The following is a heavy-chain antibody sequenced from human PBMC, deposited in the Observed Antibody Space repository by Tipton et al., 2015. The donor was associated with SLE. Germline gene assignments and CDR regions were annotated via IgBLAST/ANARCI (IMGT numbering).Heavy chain of an antibody. Sequence: TLSLTCTVSGGSISSYYWSWIRQPPGKGLEWIGYIYYSGSTNYNPSLKSRVTISVDTSKNQFSLKLPSVTPADTAVYYCARDRTFFEGAFDIWGQGTMVTVSS. D-gene: IGHD3-3*02. CDR2: IYYSGST. CDR1: GGSISSYY. V-gene: IGHV4-59*12. J-gene: IGHJ3*02. CDR3: ARDRTFFEGAFDI.